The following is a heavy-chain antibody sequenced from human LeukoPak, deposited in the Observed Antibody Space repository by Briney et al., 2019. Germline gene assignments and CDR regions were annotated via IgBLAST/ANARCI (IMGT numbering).Heavy chain of an antibody. CDR2: INPNSGGT. Sequence: ASVMVSCKASGYTFTGYYMHWVRQAPGQGLEWMGWINPNSGGTNYAQKFQGRVTMTRDTSISTAYMELSRLRSDDTAVYYCARGVLPGGGPNDYWGQGTLVTVSS. D-gene: IGHD2-2*01. V-gene: IGHV1-2*02. CDR3: ARGVLPGGGPNDY. CDR1: GYTFTGYY. J-gene: IGHJ4*02.